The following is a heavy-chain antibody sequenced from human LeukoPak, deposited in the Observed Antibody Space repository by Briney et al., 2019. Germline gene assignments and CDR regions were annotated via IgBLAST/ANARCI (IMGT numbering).Heavy chain of an antibody. CDR3: ARHTYYDYGMDV. J-gene: IGHJ6*02. CDR2: IYYSGST. Sequence: SETLSLTCTVSGGSISGYYWGWIRQPPGKGLEWIGSIYYSGSTYYNPSLKSRVTISIDTSKNHFSLKLSSVTAADTAVYFCARHTYYDYGMDVWGQGTTVTVSS. CDR1: GGSISGYY. V-gene: IGHV4-39*02.